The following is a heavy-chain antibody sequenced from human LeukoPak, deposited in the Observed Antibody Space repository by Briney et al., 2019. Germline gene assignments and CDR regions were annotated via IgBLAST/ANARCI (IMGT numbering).Heavy chain of an antibody. J-gene: IGHJ4*02. CDR3: ARAAMGLFDY. Sequence: SETLSLTCTVSGYSISSGYYWGWIRQPPGKGLEWIGSIYHSGSTYYNPSLKSRVTISVDTSKNQFSLKLSSVTAADTAVYYCARAAMGLFDYWGQGTLVTVSS. CDR1: GYSISSGYY. CDR2: IYHSGST. V-gene: IGHV4-38-2*02. D-gene: IGHD5-18*01.